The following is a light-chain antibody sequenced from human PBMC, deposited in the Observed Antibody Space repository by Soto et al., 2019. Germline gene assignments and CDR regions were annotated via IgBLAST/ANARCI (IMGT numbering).Light chain of an antibody. CDR2: DVS. V-gene: IGLV2-14*03. CDR1: SSDVGGYKY. J-gene: IGLJ3*02. CDR3: SSYTGSSTWV. Sequence: QSVLTQPASVSGSPGQSITISCTGTSSDVGGYKYVSWYQQHPGKAPKLMSYDVSNRPSGVSNRFSGSKSGNTASLTISGLQAEDEADYYCSSYTGSSTWVFGGGTKLTV.